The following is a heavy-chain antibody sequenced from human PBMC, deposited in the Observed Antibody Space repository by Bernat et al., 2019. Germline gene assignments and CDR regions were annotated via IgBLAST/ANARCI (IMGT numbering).Heavy chain of an antibody. CDR2: IRSKAYGGTT. V-gene: IGHV3-49*04. CDR3: TRDPMTTVTGYYYYYYMDV. Sequence: EVQLVESGGGLVQPGRSLRLSCTASGFTFGDYAMSWVRQAPGKGLGWVGCIRSKAYGGTTEYAASVKGRFTISRDDSKSIAYLQMNSLKTEDTAVYYCTRDPMTTVTGYYYYYYMDVWGKGTTVTVSS. J-gene: IGHJ6*03. D-gene: IGHD4-17*01. CDR1: GFTFGDYA.